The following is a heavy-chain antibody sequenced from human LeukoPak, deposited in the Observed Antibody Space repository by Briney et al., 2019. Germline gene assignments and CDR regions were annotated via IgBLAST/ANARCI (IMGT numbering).Heavy chain of an antibody. CDR1: GFTFSDYY. Sequence: GGSLRLSCAASGFTFSDYYMSWIRQAPGKGLVWVSRIASDGSSTTYADSVKGRFSISRDNAKNTLYLQMNSLRVEDTAVYYCARGRPHGNDYWGQGTLVTVSS. J-gene: IGHJ4*02. CDR2: IASDGSST. V-gene: IGHV3-74*01. CDR3: ARGRPHGNDY. D-gene: IGHD4-23*01.